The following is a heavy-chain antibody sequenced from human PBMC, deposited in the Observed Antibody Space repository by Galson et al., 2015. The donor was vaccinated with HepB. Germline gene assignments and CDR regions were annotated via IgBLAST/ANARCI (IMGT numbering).Heavy chain of an antibody. V-gene: IGHV3-73*01. Sequence: SLRLSCAASGFTFSGSAMHWVRQASGKGLEWVGRIRSKANSYATAYAASVKGRFTISRDDSKNTAYLQMNSLKTEDTAVYYCTRPGLYGSGRGEGSKYYYYYMDVWGKGTTVTVSS. CDR2: IRSKANSYAT. D-gene: IGHD3-10*01. CDR1: GFTFSGSA. CDR3: TRPGLYGSGRGEGSKYYYYYMDV. J-gene: IGHJ6*03.